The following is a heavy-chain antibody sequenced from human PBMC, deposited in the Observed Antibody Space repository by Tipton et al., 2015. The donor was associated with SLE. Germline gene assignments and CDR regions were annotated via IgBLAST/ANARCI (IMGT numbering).Heavy chain of an antibody. Sequence: TLSLTCSVSGFSISSAYYWGWIRKPPGKGLEFIGTISYSGGTDYNPSLKSRVTISKDTSKNHFSLKLDSVTATDTAVYYCARDLILQQLDSWGQGTLVTVSS. CDR3: ARDLILQQLDS. J-gene: IGHJ4*02. CDR1: GFSISSAYY. V-gene: IGHV4-38-2*02. D-gene: IGHD6-13*01. CDR2: ISYSGGT.